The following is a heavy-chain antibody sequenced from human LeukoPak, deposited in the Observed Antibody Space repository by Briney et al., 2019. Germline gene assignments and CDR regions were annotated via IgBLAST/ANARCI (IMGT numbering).Heavy chain of an antibody. CDR3: AKSDCGTIGCKLLNY. V-gene: IGHV3-7*03. CDR1: GFTFSSYW. D-gene: IGHD2-21*01. J-gene: IGHJ4*02. CDR2: IKRDGSEK. Sequence: PGGSLRLSCAASGFTFSSYWMSWVRQAPGKGLEWVANIKRDGSEKFYVDSVKGRFTISRDNAKNSLYLQMNSLRAEDTALYYCAKSDCGTIGCKLLNYWGQGTLVTVSS.